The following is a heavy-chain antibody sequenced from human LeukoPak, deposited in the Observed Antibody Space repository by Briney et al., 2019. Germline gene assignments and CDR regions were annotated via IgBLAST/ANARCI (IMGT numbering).Heavy chain of an antibody. CDR3: ARPGTRRHGSRTYYSFDY. D-gene: IGHD3-22*01. V-gene: IGHV1-18*01. CDR1: GYTFTSYG. J-gene: IGHJ4*02. CDR2: ISAYNGNT. Sequence: ASVKVSCKASGYTFTSYGISWVRQAPGQGLEWMGWISAYNGNTNYAQKLQGRVTMTTDTSTSTAYMELRSLRSDDTAVYYCARPGTRRHGSRTYYSFDYWGQGTVVTVSS.